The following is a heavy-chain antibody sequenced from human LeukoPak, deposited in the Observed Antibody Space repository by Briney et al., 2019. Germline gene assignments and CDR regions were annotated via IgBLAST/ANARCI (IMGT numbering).Heavy chain of an antibody. CDR1: GFTFTDTY. D-gene: IGHD5-12*01. Sequence: GGSLRLSCAVSGFTFTDTYMTWIRQAPGKGLESLSYISPSGTDISYADSVKGRFTISRDNAKNSLYLQMDSLKTEDTAVYYCTRQEVGARFDYWGHGTLVTVSS. CDR3: TRQEVGARFDY. CDR2: ISPSGTDI. V-gene: IGHV3-11*01. J-gene: IGHJ4*01.